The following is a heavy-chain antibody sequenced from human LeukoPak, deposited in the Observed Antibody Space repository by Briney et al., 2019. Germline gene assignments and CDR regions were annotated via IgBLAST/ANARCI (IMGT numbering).Heavy chain of an antibody. CDR2: IIPILGTA. V-gene: IGHV1-69*05. J-gene: IGHJ6*03. CDR3: ARGFISSGYDIPYYYYYMDV. Sequence: SVKVSCKASGGTFSSYAISWVRQAPGQGLEWMGGIIPILGTANYAQKFQGRVTITTDESTSTAYMELSSLRSEDTAVYYCARGFISSGYDIPYYYYYMDVWGKGTTVTVSS. D-gene: IGHD5-12*01. CDR1: GGTFSSYA.